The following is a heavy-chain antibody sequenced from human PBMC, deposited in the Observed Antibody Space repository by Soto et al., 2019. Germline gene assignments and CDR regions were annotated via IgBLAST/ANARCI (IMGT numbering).Heavy chain of an antibody. CDR1: GFTFSSYG. V-gene: IGHV3-30*18. Sequence: PGGSPRLSCAASGFTFSSYGMHWVRQAPGKGLEWVAVISYDGSNKYYADSVKGRFTISRDNSKNTLYLQMNSLRAEDTAVYYCAKDLTLGYPKGVAVAGPFDYRGQGTLGT. CDR3: AKDLTLGYPKGVAVAGPFDY. J-gene: IGHJ4*02. CDR2: ISYDGSNK. D-gene: IGHD6-19*01.